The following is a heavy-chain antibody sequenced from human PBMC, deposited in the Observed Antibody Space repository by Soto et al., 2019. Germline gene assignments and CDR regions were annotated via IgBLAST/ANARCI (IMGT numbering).Heavy chain of an antibody. CDR1: GFTFSSSA. CDR2: ISYDGSNQ. Sequence: GGSLRLSCAASGFTFSSSAMHWVRQAPGKGLEWVAVISYDGSNQYYADSVKGRFTISRDNSKNTLYLQMNSLRAEDTAVYYCAREELYSNYGVFDYWGQGTLVTVSS. J-gene: IGHJ4*02. CDR3: AREELYSNYGVFDY. D-gene: IGHD4-4*01. V-gene: IGHV3-30-3*01.